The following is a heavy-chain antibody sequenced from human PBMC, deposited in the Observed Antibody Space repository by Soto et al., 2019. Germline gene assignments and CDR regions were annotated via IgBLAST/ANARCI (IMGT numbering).Heavy chain of an antibody. CDR1: GGSVTSEHYY. D-gene: IGHD5-12*01. Sequence: VQLQESGPGLVKSSETLSLTCTVSGGSVTSEHYYWNWIRQPPGKGLEWIGYFFYTRSTNYNPSLESRLTMSVDVSKNHFSLRLNSVTAADTAVYYCAGGTDGKKVAYWGQGVLVTVSS. CDR3: AGGTDGKKVAY. J-gene: IGHJ4*02. CDR2: FFYTRST. V-gene: IGHV4-61*03.